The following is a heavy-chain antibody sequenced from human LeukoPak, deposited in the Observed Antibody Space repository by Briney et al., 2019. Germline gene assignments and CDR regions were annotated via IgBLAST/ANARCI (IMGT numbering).Heavy chain of an antibody. CDR2: IYTSGST. J-gene: IGHJ6*03. D-gene: IGHD2-2*01. CDR1: GGSISSGGYY. CDR3: ARVVVVPAARLNYYYYYMDV. Sequence: SETLSLTCTVSGGSISSGGYYWSWIRQPAGKGLEWIGRIYTSGSTNYNPSLKSRVTMSVDTSKNQFSLKLSSVTAADTAVYYCARVVVVPAARLNYYYYYMDVWGKGTTVTVSS. V-gene: IGHV4-61*02.